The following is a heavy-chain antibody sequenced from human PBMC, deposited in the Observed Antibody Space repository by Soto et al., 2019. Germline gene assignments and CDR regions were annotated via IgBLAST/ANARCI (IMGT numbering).Heavy chain of an antibody. Sequence: PSETLSLTCTVSGGSISSYYWSWIRQPPGKGLEWIGYIYYSGSTNYNPSLKSRVTISVDTSKNQFSLKLSSVTAADTAVYYCARGGTHYYDILTGYYLGYYFDYWGQGTLVTVSS. CDR1: GGSISSYY. V-gene: IGHV4-59*01. CDR3: ARGGTHYYDILTGYYLGYYFDY. J-gene: IGHJ4*02. CDR2: IYYSGST. D-gene: IGHD3-9*01.